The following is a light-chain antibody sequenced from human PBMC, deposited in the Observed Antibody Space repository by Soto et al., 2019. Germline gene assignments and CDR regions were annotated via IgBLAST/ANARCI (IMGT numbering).Light chain of an antibody. J-gene: IGKJ1*01. CDR1: QTIYTW. CDR2: DAS. Sequence: DIQMTQSPSILSASVGDRVTITFRASQTIYTWLAWYQQKPGRAPKLLIYDASTLESWVPSRFSGSGSGTEFTLTISSLQPDDFATYYCQQYSAKWAFGQGTKVDIK. V-gene: IGKV1-5*01. CDR3: QQYSAKWA.